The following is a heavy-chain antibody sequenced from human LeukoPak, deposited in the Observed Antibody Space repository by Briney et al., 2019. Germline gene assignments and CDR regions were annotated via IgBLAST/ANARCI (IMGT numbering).Heavy chain of an antibody. D-gene: IGHD6-13*01. J-gene: IGHJ3*02. CDR2: INPSGGST. Sequence: ASVKVSCKASGYTFTSYYMHWVRQAPGQGLEWVGIINPSGGSTSYAQKFQGRVTMTRGTSTSTVYMELSSLRSEDTAVYYCARGEYSSSWDDAFDIWGQGTMVTVSS. CDR3: ARGEYSSSWDDAFDI. CDR1: GYTFTSYY. V-gene: IGHV1-46*01.